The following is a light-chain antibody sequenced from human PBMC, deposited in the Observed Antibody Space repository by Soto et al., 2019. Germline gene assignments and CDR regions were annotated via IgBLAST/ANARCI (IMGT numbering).Light chain of an antibody. Sequence: EIVLTQSPDTLSLSPGERATLSCRASQSVSTKSLAWYQQKPGQAPRPLIYGASSRATGTPDRFSGSGSGTDFTLIISRLEPEDFAVYYCQQYGSSVLTFGGGTKVDIK. J-gene: IGKJ4*01. CDR1: QSVSTKS. V-gene: IGKV3-20*01. CDR2: GAS. CDR3: QQYGSSVLT.